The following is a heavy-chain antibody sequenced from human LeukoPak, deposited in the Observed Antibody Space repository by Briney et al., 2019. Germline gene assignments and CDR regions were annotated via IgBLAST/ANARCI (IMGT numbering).Heavy chain of an antibody. D-gene: IGHD3-10*01. V-gene: IGHV3-21*01. CDR1: TFTFSSYT. CDR3: GRDFLGGSGAGGY. J-gene: IGHJ4*02. CDR2: ISPSGNSK. Sequence: PGGSLRLYCATSTFTFSSYTMNWVRQAPGKGLEWVSSISPSGNSKYHADSVKGRFTISRANAQTSLYMKMNSLRAADTGVYYCGRDFLGGSGAGGYGGEGTLRTVP.